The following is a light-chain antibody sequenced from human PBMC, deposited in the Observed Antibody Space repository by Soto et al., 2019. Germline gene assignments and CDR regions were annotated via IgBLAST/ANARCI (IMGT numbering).Light chain of an antibody. CDR3: QQFSSYPLT. CDR1: QTVRNNY. Sequence: EFVLTQSPGTLSLSPGERATLSCRASQTVRNNYLAWYQQKPGQAPRLLIYDASSRATGIPDRFSGGGSWTDFTLTIRRLEPEDFAVYYCQQFSSYPLTFGGGTKVEIK. J-gene: IGKJ4*01. V-gene: IGKV3-20*01. CDR2: DAS.